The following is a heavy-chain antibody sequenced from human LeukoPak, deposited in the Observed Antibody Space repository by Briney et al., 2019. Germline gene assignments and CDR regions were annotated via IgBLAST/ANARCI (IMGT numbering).Heavy chain of an antibody. CDR3: ARDGSQQLVGNWFDP. Sequence: ASVKVSCKASGYTFTGCYMHWVRQAPGQGLEWMGWINPNSGGTNYAQKFQGRVTMTRDTSISTAYMELSRLRSDDTAVYYCARDGSQQLVGNWFDPWGQGTLVTVSS. D-gene: IGHD6-13*01. CDR1: GYTFTGCY. V-gene: IGHV1-2*02. J-gene: IGHJ5*02. CDR2: INPNSGGT.